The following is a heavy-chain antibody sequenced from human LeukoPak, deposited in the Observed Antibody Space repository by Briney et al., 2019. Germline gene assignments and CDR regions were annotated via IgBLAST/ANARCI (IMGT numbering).Heavy chain of an antibody. CDR1: GYTFTGDY. CDR2: INPNSGST. D-gene: IGHD5-18*01. V-gene: IGHV1-2*02. Sequence: ASVKVSCKASGYTFTGDYVHWVRQAPGQGLEWMGWINPNSGSTDYSQRFQGRVTLTSDTSISTVYMELSRLRSNDTAVYYCATHTTMPLWGQGTLVTVSP. J-gene: IGHJ4*02. CDR3: ATHTTMPL.